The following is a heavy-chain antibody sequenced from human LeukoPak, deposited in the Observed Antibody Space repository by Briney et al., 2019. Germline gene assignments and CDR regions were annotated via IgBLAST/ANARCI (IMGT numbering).Heavy chain of an antibody. Sequence: GRSLRLSCAASGFTFSSYEMNWIRQAPGKGLEWISGINVRSTGTYYADSVKGRFTISRDDSKNTLYLQMNTLSVEDTAVYYCAKLLGTTWPMWGLDVWGQGTTVTVSS. J-gene: IGHJ6*02. D-gene: IGHD2-8*02. V-gene: IGHV3-23*01. CDR2: INVRSTGT. CDR3: AKLLGTTWPMWGLDV. CDR1: GFTFSSYE.